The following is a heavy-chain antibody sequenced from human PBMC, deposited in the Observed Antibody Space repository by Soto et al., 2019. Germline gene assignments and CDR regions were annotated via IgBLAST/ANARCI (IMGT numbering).Heavy chain of an antibody. CDR1: GYTFTSYY. Sequence: QVQLVQSGAEVKKPGASVKVSCKASGYTFTSYYMHWVRQAPGQGLEWMGIINPSGGSTSYAQKFQGRVTMTRDTSTSTVYMELSSLRSEDTAVYYCAREAPCLRLTCLICGMDVWGQGTTVTVSS. V-gene: IGHV1-46*01. D-gene: IGHD2-8*01. CDR3: AREAPCLRLTCLICGMDV. CDR2: INPSGGST. J-gene: IGHJ6*02.